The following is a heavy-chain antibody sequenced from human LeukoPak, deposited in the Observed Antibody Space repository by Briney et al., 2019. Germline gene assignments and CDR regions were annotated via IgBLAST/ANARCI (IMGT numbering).Heavy chain of an antibody. CDR1: GFTFSSYE. D-gene: IGHD2-15*01. CDR3: ARDGSPYCSGGSCAFFSY. Sequence: GGSLRLSCAASGFTFSSYEMNWVRQAPGKGLEWVSSISGSSSYIYYADSVKGRFTISRDNAKNSLYLQMNSLRAEDTAVYYCARDGSPYCSGGSCAFFSYWGQGTLVTVSS. CDR2: ISGSSSYI. V-gene: IGHV3-21*01. J-gene: IGHJ4*02.